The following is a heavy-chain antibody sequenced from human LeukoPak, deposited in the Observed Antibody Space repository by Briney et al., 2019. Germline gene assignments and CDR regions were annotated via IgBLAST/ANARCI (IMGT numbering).Heavy chain of an antibody. CDR2: IYYSGST. Sequence: SETLSLTCTVSGGSISSYYWSWIRQPPGKGLEWIGYIYYSGSTNYNPSLKSRVTISVDTSKNQFSLKLSSVTAADTAVYYCARSPGYSSGWFDYWGQGTLVTVSS. V-gene: IGHV4-59*01. CDR3: ARSPGYSSGWFDY. J-gene: IGHJ5*01. D-gene: IGHD6-19*01. CDR1: GGSISSYY.